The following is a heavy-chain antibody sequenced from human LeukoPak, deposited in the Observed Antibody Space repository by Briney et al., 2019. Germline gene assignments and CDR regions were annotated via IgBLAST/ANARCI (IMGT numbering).Heavy chain of an antibody. V-gene: IGHV3-48*01. Sequence: PGGSLRLSCAASGFTFINYGMNWVRQAPGKGLEWVSYISGSGSIIYYADSVKGRFTISRDGAKNSLYLQMNSLRAEDTAVYFCAIYGTTFDYWGQGTLVTVSS. D-gene: IGHD1-1*01. CDR2: ISGSGSII. CDR3: AIYGTTFDY. J-gene: IGHJ4*02. CDR1: GFTFINYG.